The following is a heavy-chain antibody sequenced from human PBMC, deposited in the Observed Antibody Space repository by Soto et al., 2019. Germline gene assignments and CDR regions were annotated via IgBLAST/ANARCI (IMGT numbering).Heavy chain of an antibody. V-gene: IGHV3-23*01. CDR3: AISLHSSRDYYGMDV. CDR2: ISGSGGST. D-gene: IGHD6-13*01. Sequence: GGSLRLSCAASGFTFSSYAMSWVRQAPGKGLEWVSAISGSGGSTYYADSVKGRFTISRDNSKNTLYLQMNSLRAEDTAVYYCAISLHSSRDYYGMDVWGQGTTVTVSS. CDR1: GFTFSSYA. J-gene: IGHJ6*02.